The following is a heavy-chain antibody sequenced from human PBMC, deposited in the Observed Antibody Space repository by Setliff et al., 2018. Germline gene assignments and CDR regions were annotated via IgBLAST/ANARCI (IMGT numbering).Heavy chain of an antibody. CDR1: GGSISSGSDY. CDR2: IYTSGST. V-gene: IGHV4-61*09. CDR3: ARAISGWYSAHYYYMDV. Sequence: SETLSLTCSVSGGSISSGSDYWTWIRQPAGKGLEWIGHIYTSGSTNYNPSLKSRVTISVDASKNQLSLNLRSATAADTAVYYCARAISGWYSAHYYYMDVWGKGTTVTVSS. J-gene: IGHJ6*03. D-gene: IGHD6-19*01.